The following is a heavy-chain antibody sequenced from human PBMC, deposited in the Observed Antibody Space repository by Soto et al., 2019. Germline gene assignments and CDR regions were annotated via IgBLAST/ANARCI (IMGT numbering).Heavy chain of an antibody. CDR2: ISYDGSNK. J-gene: IGHJ4*02. CDR1: GFTFSSYA. D-gene: IGHD4-17*01. Sequence: GESLKISCAASGFTFSSYAMHWVRQAPGKGLEWVAVISYDGSNKYYADSVKGRFTISRDNSKNTLYLQMNSLRAEDTAVYYCARGGLYGDYVFDYWGQGTLVTVSS. CDR3: ARGGLYGDYVFDY. V-gene: IGHV3-30-3*01.